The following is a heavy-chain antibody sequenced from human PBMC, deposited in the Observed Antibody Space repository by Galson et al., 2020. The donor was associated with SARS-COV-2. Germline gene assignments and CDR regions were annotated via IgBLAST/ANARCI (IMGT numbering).Heavy chain of an antibody. CDR1: GFTFDDYA. D-gene: IGHD6-13*01. V-gene: IGHV3-9*01. CDR3: AKDTIPATGWGDAFDI. Sequence: GGSLRLSCAASGFTFDDYAMHWVRLAPGKGLAWVSGISWNDGSIGYADSVKGRFTISRDNAKNSLYLEMNSLRVEDTAIYYCAKDTIPATGWGDAFDIWGQGTMVTVSS. J-gene: IGHJ3*02. CDR2: ISWNDGSI.